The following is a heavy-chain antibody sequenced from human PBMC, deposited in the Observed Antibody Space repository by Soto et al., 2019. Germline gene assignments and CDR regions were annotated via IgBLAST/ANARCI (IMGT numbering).Heavy chain of an antibody. CDR1: GEYFSANY. CDR3: ATGGLFSS. J-gene: IGHJ5*02. D-gene: IGHD3-3*01. Sequence: QVQLQQWGAGLLKPSETLSLTCDISGEYFSANYWSWIRQTPGKGLECLGEINHAGTTDYNPSVEDRIIISADASKNTFSMKLTSVTAMDTAVYYCATGGLFSSWGQGTLVTVSS. CDR2: INHAGTT. V-gene: IGHV4-34*01.